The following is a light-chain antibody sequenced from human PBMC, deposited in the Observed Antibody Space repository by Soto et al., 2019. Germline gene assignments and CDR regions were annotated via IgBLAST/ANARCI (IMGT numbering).Light chain of an antibody. V-gene: IGLV2-8*01. CDR1: SSDVGGYNY. CDR2: EVN. CDR3: SSYGGYNNVV. J-gene: IGLJ1*01. Sequence: QSVLTQPPSAPGSPGQSVTISCTGTSSDVGGYNYVSWFQQHPGKAPKLIIHEVNQRPSGVPDRFSGSKSGNTASLTVSGLQAEDEGTYYCSSYGGYNNVVFGTGTKLTVL.